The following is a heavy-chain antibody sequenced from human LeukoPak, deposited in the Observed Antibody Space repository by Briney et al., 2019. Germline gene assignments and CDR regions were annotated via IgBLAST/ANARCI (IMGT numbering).Heavy chain of an antibody. Sequence: MTSETLSLTCTVSGGSFSGYYWSWIRQPPGKGLEWIGEINHSGSTNYNPSLKSRVTISVDTSKNQFSLKLSSVTAADSVVYYCARHDYGDYFDYWGQGTLITVSS. D-gene: IGHD4-17*01. CDR2: INHSGST. V-gene: IGHV4-34*01. CDR1: GGSFSGYY. J-gene: IGHJ4*02. CDR3: ARHDYGDYFDY.